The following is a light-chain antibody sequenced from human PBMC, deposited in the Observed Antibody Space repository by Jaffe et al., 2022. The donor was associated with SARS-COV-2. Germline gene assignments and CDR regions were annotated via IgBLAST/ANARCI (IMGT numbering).Light chain of an antibody. CDR3: QQYYDFPPT. CDR2: AAS. V-gene: IGKV1-8*01. J-gene: IGKJ4*01. Sequence: AIRMTQSPSSFSASTGDRVTITCRATQGISSYLAWYQQKPGKAPELLIYAASTLQSGVPSRFSGSGSGTEFTLTISCLQSDDFAAYYCQQYYDFPPTFGGGTKVEIK. CDR1: QGISSY.